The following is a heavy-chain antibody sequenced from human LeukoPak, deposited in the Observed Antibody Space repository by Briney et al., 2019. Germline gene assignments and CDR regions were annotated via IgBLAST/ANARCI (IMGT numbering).Heavy chain of an antibody. V-gene: IGHV4-39*01. CDR1: GGSISSSSYY. D-gene: IGHD3-22*01. J-gene: IGHJ4*02. CDR2: IYYSGST. CDR3: ARSSSGPDY. Sequence: PSETLSLTCTVSGGSISSSSYYWGWIRQPPGKGLEWIGSIYYSGSTYYNPSLKSRVTISVDTSKNQFSLKLSSVTAADTAVYYCARSSSGPDYWGQGTLVTVSS.